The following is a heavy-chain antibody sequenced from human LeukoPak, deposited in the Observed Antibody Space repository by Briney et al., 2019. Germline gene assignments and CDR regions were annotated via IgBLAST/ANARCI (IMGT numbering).Heavy chain of an antibody. CDR3: ARAKRHIAAAFDY. J-gene: IGHJ4*02. CDR1: GFTFSSYA. Sequence: GGSLRLSCAVSGFTFSSYAMSWVRQAPGKGLEWVSSISGSGYTTYYADSVKGRFTISRDNAKNSLYLQMNSLRAEDTAVYYCARAKRHIAAAFDYWGQGTLVTVSS. D-gene: IGHD6-13*01. V-gene: IGHV3-21*04. CDR2: ISGSGYTT.